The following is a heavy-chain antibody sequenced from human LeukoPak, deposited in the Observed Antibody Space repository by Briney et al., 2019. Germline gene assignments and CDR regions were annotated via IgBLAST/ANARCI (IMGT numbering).Heavy chain of an antibody. D-gene: IGHD4-17*01. CDR3: ARDYGANAFDV. J-gene: IGHJ3*01. CDR1: GLTVSSNY. V-gene: IGHV3-48*01. Sequence: GGSLRLSRAASGLTVSSNYMNWVRQSPGKGLEWISYISTSSSTIYYADSVKGRFTISRDNANNSLFLQMNSLRAEDTAVYYCARDYGANAFDVWGQGTMVTVSS. CDR2: ISTSSSTI.